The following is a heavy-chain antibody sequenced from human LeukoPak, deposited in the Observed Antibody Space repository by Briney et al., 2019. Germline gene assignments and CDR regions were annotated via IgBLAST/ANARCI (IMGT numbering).Heavy chain of an antibody. J-gene: IGHJ4*02. Sequence: SETLSLTCSVSNGSISTYYWSWIRQSPGKGLEWIGYISYGGATTYNPSLKRRVTISVDSPKNHFSLRLTSLTAADMALYYCARHGGTLDYFDSWGPGSLVTASS. D-gene: IGHD1-26*01. CDR3: ARHGGTLDYFDS. CDR2: ISYGGAT. CDR1: NGSISTYY. V-gene: IGHV4-59*08.